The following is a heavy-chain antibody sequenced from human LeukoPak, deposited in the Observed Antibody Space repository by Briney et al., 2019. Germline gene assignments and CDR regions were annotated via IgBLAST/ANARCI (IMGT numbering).Heavy chain of an antibody. D-gene: IGHD6-13*01. Sequence: PSETLSLTCTVSGGSISSYYWSWIRQPPGKGLEWIGYNYYSGSTNYNPSLKSRVTISVDTSKNQFSLKLSSVTAADTAVYYCARVGAAALYYFDYWGQGTLVTVSS. CDR3: ARVGAAALYYFDY. CDR1: GGSISSYY. J-gene: IGHJ4*02. CDR2: NYYSGST. V-gene: IGHV4-59*01.